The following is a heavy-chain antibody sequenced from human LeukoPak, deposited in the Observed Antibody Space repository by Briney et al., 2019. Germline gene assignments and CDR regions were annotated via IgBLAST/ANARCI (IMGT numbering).Heavy chain of an antibody. CDR1: GFSVSNNY. V-gene: IGHV3-53*01. D-gene: IGHD3-16*01. CDR2: IYTGGST. Sequence: GGSLRLSCAASGFSVSNNYMSWVRQAPGQGLEWVSVIYTGGSTHYADSVKGRFIISRDNSKNTVYLQMNSLRADDTAVYFCAQDIPIEQVPGLGPGSWGRGTLVTVSS. CDR3: AQDIPIEQVPGLGPGS. J-gene: IGHJ4*02.